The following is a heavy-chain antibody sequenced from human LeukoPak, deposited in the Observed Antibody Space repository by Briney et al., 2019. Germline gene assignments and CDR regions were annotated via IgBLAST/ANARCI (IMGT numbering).Heavy chain of an antibody. D-gene: IGHD2-8*01. V-gene: IGHV4-34*01. CDR2: INHSGST. J-gene: IGHJ4*02. Sequence: SETLSLTCAVYGGSFSGYYWSWIRQPPGKGLEWIGEINHSGSTNYNPSLKSRVTISVDTSKNQFSLKLSSVTGTDTAVYYCARENAGYWGQGTQVTVSS. CDR1: GGSFSGYY. CDR3: ARENAGY.